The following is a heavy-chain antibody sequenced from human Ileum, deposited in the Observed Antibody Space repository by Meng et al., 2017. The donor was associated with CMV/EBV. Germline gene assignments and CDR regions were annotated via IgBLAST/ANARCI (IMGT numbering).Heavy chain of an antibody. CDR1: GFTFSSYT. D-gene: IGHD3-3*01. V-gene: IGHV3-30-3*02. Sequence: GESLKISCAASGFTFSSYTMNWVRQPPGKGLEWVAVISFDGSNKYYADSVKGRFTISRDNSKNTLYLQMNSLRPEDTAVYYCAKSLTPHDDFWSGFDYWGQGTLVTAPQ. CDR2: ISFDGSNK. CDR3: AKSLTPHDDFWSGFDY. J-gene: IGHJ4*02.